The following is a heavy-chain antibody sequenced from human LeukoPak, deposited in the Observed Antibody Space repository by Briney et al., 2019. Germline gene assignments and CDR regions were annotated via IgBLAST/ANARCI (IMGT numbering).Heavy chain of an antibody. J-gene: IGHJ6*02. D-gene: IGHD3-10*01. CDR3: AKGVGLTMVRGVNITPHYYYYGMDV. Sequence: GGSLRLSCAASGFTFSSYAMSWVRQAPGKGLEWVSAISGSGGSTYYADSVKGRFTISRDNSKNTLYLQMNSLRAEDTAVYYCAKGVGLTMVRGVNITPHYYYYGMDVWGQGTMVTVSS. CDR1: GFTFSSYA. CDR2: ISGSGGST. V-gene: IGHV3-23*01.